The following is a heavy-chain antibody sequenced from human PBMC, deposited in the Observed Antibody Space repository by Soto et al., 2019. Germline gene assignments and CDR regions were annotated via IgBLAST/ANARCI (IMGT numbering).Heavy chain of an antibody. D-gene: IGHD5-12*01. Sequence: EVQLVESGGGLVKPGGSLRLSCAASGFTFSSYSMNWVRQAPGKGLEWVSSISSSSSYIYYADSVKGRFTISRDNAKNSLYLQMNNLRDDDTAVYFCAREDIMGTRSFDYWGQGTLVTVSS. CDR2: ISSSSSYI. J-gene: IGHJ4*02. CDR3: AREDIMGTRSFDY. V-gene: IGHV3-21*01. CDR1: GFTFSSYS.